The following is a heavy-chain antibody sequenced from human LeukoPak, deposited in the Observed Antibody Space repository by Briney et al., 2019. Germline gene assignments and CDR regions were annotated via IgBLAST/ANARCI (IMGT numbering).Heavy chain of an antibody. J-gene: IGHJ4*02. CDR3: AKDSNFWSGYYSDY. CDR1: GFTFSSYW. CDR2: IKQDGSEK. V-gene: IGHV3-7*03. D-gene: IGHD3-3*01. Sequence: PGGSLRLSCAASGFTFSSYWMSWVRQAPGKGLEWVANIKQDGSEKYYVDSVKGRFSISRDNSKNTLYLQMNSLRAEDTAVYYCAKDSNFWSGYYSDYWGQGTLVTVSS.